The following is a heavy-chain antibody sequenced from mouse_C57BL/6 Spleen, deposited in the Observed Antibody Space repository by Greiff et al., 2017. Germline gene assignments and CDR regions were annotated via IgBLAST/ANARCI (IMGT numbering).Heavy chain of an antibody. Sequence: VQLQQPGAELVRPGTSVKLSCKASGYTFTSYWMHWVKQRPGQGLEWIGVIDPSDSYTNYNQKFKGKATLTVDKSSSTAYMQLSSMTSEDSAVYYCAKNTVVATGFAYWGQGTLVTVSA. V-gene: IGHV1-59*01. CDR3: AKNTVVATGFAY. J-gene: IGHJ3*01. CDR1: GYTFTSYW. CDR2: IDPSDSYT. D-gene: IGHD1-1*01.